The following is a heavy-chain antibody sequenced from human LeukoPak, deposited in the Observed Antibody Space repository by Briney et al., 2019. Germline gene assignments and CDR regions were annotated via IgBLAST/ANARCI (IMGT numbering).Heavy chain of an antibody. Sequence: GGSLRLSCAASGFSVSNTYTSWVRQAPGKGLEWVSVIYSGDSGVSTYYADSVKGRFTISRHNSKNTLYLQMSSLRAEDTAVYFCARSAARLRYYYAMDVWGPGTTVTVCS. CDR3: ARSAARLRYYYAMDV. J-gene: IGHJ6*02. D-gene: IGHD6-6*01. CDR1: GFSVSNTY. CDR2: IYSGDSGVST. V-gene: IGHV3-53*04.